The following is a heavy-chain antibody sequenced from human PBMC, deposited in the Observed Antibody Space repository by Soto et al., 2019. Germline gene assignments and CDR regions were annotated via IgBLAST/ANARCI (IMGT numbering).Heavy chain of an antibody. CDR3: ARDRGEHIVVVTATYYYYYGMDV. CDR1: GYTFTSYY. V-gene: IGHV1-46*03. D-gene: IGHD2-21*02. CDR2: INPSGGST. Sequence: ASVKVSCKASGYTFTSYYMHWVRQAPGQGLEWMGIINPSGGSTSYAQKFQGRVTMTRDTSTGTVYMELSSLRSEDTAVYYCARDRGEHIVVVTATYYYYYGMDVWGQGTTVTVSS. J-gene: IGHJ6*02.